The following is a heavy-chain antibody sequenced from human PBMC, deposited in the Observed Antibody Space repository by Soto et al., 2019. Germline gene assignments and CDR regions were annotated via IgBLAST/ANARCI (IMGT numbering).Heavy chain of an antibody. CDR1: GFTFSNAW. D-gene: IGHD6-13*01. J-gene: IGHJ4*02. Sequence: EVQLVESGGGLVKPGGSLRLSCAASGFTFSNAWMSWVRQAPGKGLEWVGRIKSNTDGGTTDYAAPVKGRFTISRDDSKNTLYLEINSLKIEDTAVYYCTGSSWDGFWGQGTLVTVYS. V-gene: IGHV3-15*01. CDR3: TGSSWDGF. CDR2: IKSNTDGGTT.